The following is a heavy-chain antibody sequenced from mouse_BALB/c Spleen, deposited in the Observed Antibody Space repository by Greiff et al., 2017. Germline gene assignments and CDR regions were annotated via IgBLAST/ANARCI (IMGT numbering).Heavy chain of an antibody. CDR3: ARGGRYDEEAWFAY. CDR1: GYSFTGYF. CDR2: INPYNGDT. J-gene: IGHJ3*01. Sequence: EVQLVESGPELVKPGASVKISCKASGYSFTGYFMNWVMQSHGKSLEWIGRINPYNGDTFYNQKFKGKATLTVDKSSSTAHMELRSLASEDSAVYYCARGGRYDEEAWFAYWGQGTLVTVSA. V-gene: IGHV1-20*02. D-gene: IGHD2-14*01.